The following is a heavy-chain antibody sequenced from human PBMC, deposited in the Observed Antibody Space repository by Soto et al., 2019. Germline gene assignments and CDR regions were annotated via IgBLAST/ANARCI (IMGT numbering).Heavy chain of an antibody. D-gene: IGHD1-26*01. Sequence: GGSLRLSCAASGFTVSSYEMNWVRQAPGKGLEWVSYISSSGSTIYYADSVKGRFTISRDNAKNSLYLQMNSLRAEDTAVYYCARDRVGPYYYYGMDVWGQGTTVTSP. J-gene: IGHJ6*02. V-gene: IGHV3-48*03. CDR1: GFTVSSYE. CDR2: ISSSGSTI. CDR3: ARDRVGPYYYYGMDV.